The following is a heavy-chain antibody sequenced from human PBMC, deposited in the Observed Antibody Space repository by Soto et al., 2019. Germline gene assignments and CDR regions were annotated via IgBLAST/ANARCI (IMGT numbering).Heavy chain of an antibody. CDR3: ARHPSGTSDY. CDR2: IYYTGST. CDR1: GGSISSSIYY. Sequence: PSETLSLTCTVSGGSISSSIYYWGWIRQPPGEGLEWIGTIYYTGSTYYNPSLKSRVTISADTSKSQFSLKLNSVTAADTAVYYCARHPSGTSDYWGQGTLVTVSS. V-gene: IGHV4-39*01. J-gene: IGHJ4*02. D-gene: IGHD1-1*01.